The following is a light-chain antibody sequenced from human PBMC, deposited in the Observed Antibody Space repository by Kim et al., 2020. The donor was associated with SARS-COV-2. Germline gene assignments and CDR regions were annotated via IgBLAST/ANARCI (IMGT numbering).Light chain of an antibody. J-gene: IGKJ2*01. CDR3: HQTSDLPPYT. V-gene: IGKV6D-21*02. Sequence: EIVLAQSPDFQSVTPKEKVTITCRASQSIGIYLHWYQQKPSQSPRLLIKFASQSVSGVPSRFSGSGSGTEFTLTINSLEAEDAAVYYCHQTSDLPPYTFGQGTKLEIK. CDR2: FAS. CDR1: QSIGIY.